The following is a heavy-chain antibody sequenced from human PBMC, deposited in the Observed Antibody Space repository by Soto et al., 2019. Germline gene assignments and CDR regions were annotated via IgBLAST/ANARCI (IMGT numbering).Heavy chain of an antibody. V-gene: IGHV3-33*01. CDR1: GFTFSSYG. J-gene: IGHJ6*02. Sequence: QVQLVESGGGVVQPGRSLRLSCAASGFTFSSYGMHWVRQAPGKGLEWVAVIWYDGSNKYYADSVKGRFTISRDNSKNTLYQQMNSLRAEDTAVYYCARLEMATITDYYYYGMDVWGQGTTVTVSS. D-gene: IGHD5-12*01. CDR2: IWYDGSNK. CDR3: ARLEMATITDYYYYGMDV.